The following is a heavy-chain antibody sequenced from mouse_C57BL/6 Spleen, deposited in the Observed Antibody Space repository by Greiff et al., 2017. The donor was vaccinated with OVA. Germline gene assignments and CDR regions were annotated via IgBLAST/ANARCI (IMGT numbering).Heavy chain of an antibody. V-gene: IGHV1-69*01. J-gene: IGHJ4*01. CDR2: IDPSDSYT. CDR1: GYTFTSYW. Sequence: VQLQQPGAELVMPGASVKLSCKASGYTFTSYWMHWVKQRPGQGLEWIGEIDPSDSYTNYNQKFKGKSTLTVDKSSSTAYMQLSSLTSEDSAVYYCARRSGDTIYDGYYVNYYAMDYWGQGTSVTVSS. CDR3: ARRSGDTIYDGYYVNYYAMDY. D-gene: IGHD2-3*01.